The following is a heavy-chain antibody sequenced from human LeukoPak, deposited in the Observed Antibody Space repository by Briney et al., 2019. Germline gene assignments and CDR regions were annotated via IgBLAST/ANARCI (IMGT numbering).Heavy chain of an antibody. CDR3: TRVRGNGVYNLDY. D-gene: IGHD5/OR15-5a*01. V-gene: IGHV3-72*01. CDR2: TRNKANSYTT. CDR1: GGSISSGSFY. J-gene: IGHJ4*02. Sequence: LSLTCTVSGGSISSGSFYWGWIRQPPGKGLEWIGRTRNKANSYTTEYAASVKGRFTISRDDSKTSLYLQMNSLKTEDTAVYYCTRVRGNGVYNLDYWGQGTLVTVSS.